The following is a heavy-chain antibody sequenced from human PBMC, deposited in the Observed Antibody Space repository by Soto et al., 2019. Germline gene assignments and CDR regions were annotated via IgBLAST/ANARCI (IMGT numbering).Heavy chain of an antibody. J-gene: IGHJ4*02. CDR2: IYYSGST. CDR3: ARDRGYCSSTSCYKEGATFKTALDY. V-gene: IGHV4-61*01. D-gene: IGHD2-2*02. Sequence: SETLSLTRTVSGGSVSSGSYYWSWVRQPPGKGLGWIGYIYYSGSTNYNPSLKSRVTISVDTSKNQFSLKLSSVTAADTAVYYCARDRGYCSSTSCYKEGATFKTALDYWGQGTLVTVSS. CDR1: GGSVSSGSYY.